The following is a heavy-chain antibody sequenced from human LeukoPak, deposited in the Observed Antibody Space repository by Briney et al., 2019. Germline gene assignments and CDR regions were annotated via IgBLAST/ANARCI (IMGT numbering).Heavy chain of an antibody. CDR2: INHSGST. V-gene: IGHV4-34*01. CDR3: ARRMTFSQLNWFDP. CDR1: GGSFSGYY. Sequence: SETLSLTCAVYGGSFSGYYWSWIRQPPGKGLEWIGEINHSGSTNYNPSLKSRVTISVDTSKNQFSLNLSSVTAADTAVYYCARRMTFSQLNWFDPWGQGTLVTVSS. J-gene: IGHJ5*02. D-gene: IGHD3-16*01.